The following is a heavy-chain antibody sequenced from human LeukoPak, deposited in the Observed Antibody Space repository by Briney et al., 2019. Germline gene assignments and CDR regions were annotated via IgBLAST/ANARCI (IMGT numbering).Heavy chain of an antibody. V-gene: IGHV3-11*01. CDR1: GFTFSDYY. J-gene: IGHJ5*02. CDR3: ARDFRAAFDP. CDR2: ISSSGNTI. Sequence: PGGSLRLSCAASGFTFSDYYMSWIRQAPGKGLEWVSYISSSGNTIYYVDSVKGRFTISRDNAKNSLYLQMNSLRAGDTAVYYCARDFRAAFDPWGQGTLVTVSS. D-gene: IGHD3-10*01.